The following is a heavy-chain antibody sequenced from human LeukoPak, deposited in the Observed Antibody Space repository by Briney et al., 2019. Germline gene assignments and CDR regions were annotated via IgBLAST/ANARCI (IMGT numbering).Heavy chain of an antibody. CDR1: GFTFSSYG. V-gene: IGHV3-30*02. CDR2: IRYDGSNK. Sequence: PGGSLRLSCAASGFTFSSYGMHWVRQAPGKGLEWVAFIRYDGSNKYYADSVKGRFTISRDNSKNTLYLQMNSLRAEDTAVYYCAKVYYYGSGTFWQIDYWGQGTLVTVSS. J-gene: IGHJ4*02. CDR3: AKVYYYGSGTFWQIDY. D-gene: IGHD3-10*01.